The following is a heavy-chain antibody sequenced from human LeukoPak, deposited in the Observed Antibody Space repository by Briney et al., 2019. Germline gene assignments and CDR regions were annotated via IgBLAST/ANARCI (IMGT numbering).Heavy chain of an antibody. V-gene: IGHV6-1*01. CDR1: GDSVSSNSAS. CDR2: TLYRSKWYN. CDR3: ARSHYYGMDV. Sequence: RSQTLSLTCAISGDSVSSNSASWNWIRQSPSRGLEWLGKTLYRSKWYNDYAVSVKSRITINPDTSKNQFSLQLNPVTPEDTAVYYCARSHYYGMDVWGQGTTVTAAS. J-gene: IGHJ6*02.